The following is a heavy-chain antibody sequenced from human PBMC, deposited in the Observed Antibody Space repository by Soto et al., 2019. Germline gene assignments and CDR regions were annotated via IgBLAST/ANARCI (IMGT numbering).Heavy chain of an antibody. CDR1: GGSISSYY. D-gene: IGHD5-12*01. J-gene: IGHJ6*02. Sequence: SETLSLTCTVSGGSISSYYWSWIRQPPGKGLEWIGYIYYSGSTNYNPSLKSRVTISVDTSKNQFSLKLSSVTAADTAVYYCARSSGYDESAAYYYYGMDVWGQGTTVTVSS. CDR2: IYYSGST. CDR3: ARSSGYDESAAYYYYGMDV. V-gene: IGHV4-59*01.